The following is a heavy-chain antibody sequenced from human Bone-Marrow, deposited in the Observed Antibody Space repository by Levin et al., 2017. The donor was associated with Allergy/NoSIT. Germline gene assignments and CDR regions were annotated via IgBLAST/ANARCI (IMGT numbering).Heavy chain of an antibody. CDR2: ISGSGGGT. CDR1: GFIFSNYA. Sequence: QPGGSLRLSCAASGFIFSNYAMSWVRQPPGKGLEWVSGISGSGGGTYYADSVKGRFTISRDNSNNTVYLQMNSLRAEDTAVYYCAKEIVSYCSGGSCAFQHWGQGTLVTVSS. D-gene: IGHD2-15*01. CDR3: AKEIVSYCSGGSCAFQH. V-gene: IGHV3-23*01. J-gene: IGHJ1*01.